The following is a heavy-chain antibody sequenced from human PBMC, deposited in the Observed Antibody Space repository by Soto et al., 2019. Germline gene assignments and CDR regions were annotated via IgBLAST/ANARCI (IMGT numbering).Heavy chain of an antibody. CDR3: ARPYYDFWSGYYNGRENWFDP. J-gene: IGHJ5*02. Sequence: SETLSLTCTVSGGSISSSSYYWGWIRQPPGKGLEWIGSIYYSGSTYYNPSLKSRVTISVDTSKNQFSPKLSSVTAADTAVYYCARPYYDFWSGYYNGRENWFDPWGQGTLVTVSS. V-gene: IGHV4-39*01. D-gene: IGHD3-3*01. CDR1: GGSISSSSYY. CDR2: IYYSGST.